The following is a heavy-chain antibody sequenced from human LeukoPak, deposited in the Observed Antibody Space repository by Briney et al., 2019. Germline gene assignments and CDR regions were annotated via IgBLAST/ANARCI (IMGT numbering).Heavy chain of an antibody. J-gene: IGHJ3*02. Sequence: SETLSLTCAVSGDSFSSHYWTWIQQSPGTGLEWIGYISHIGRTNYNPSLKSRVTISTDTSKNQFSLKLRSVTAADTAVYYCARDLVTVTKGFDIWGQGTMVSVSS. D-gene: IGHD4-17*01. V-gene: IGHV4-59*11. CDR3: ARDLVTVTKGFDI. CDR1: GDSFSSHY. CDR2: ISHIGRT.